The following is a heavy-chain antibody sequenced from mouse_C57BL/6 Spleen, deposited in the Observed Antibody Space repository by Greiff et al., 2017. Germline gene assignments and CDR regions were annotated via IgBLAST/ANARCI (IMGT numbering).Heavy chain of an antibody. J-gene: IGHJ1*03. CDR2: IYPGDGDT. CDR3: ARREGDYGSTYFDV. D-gene: IGHD1-1*01. CDR1: GYAFSSYW. V-gene: IGHV1-80*01. Sequence: QVQLKESGAELVKPGASVKISCKASGYAFSSYWMNWVKQRPGKGLEWIGQIYPGDGDTNYNGKFKGKATLTADKSSSTAYMQLSSLTSEDSAVYCWARREGDYGSTYFDVWGTGTTVTVSS.